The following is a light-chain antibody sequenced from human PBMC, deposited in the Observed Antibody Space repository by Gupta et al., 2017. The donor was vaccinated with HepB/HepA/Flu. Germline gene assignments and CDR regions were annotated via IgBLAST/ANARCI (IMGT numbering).Light chain of an antibody. J-gene: IGLJ3*02. CDR3: ATWDDSLNNCV. CDR1: SSNIGGNF. Sequence: QSVLTQPPSASGTPGQRVTISCSGTSSNIGGNFVYWYQQFPGTAPKRLIFCKNQRPSGVPDRFLCSKSGTSASPVISGLRSEEELDDYCATWDDSLNNCVFGGGTKLTVL. V-gene: IGLV1-47*02. CDR2: CKN.